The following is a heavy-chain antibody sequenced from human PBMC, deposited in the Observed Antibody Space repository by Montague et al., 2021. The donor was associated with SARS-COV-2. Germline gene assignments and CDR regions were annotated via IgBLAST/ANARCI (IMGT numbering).Heavy chain of an antibody. CDR3: AHRGMIRGLIFGY. D-gene: IGHD3-10*01. Sequence: PALVKPTQTLTLTCTFSGFSLRSDDEGVAWIRQSPGQALEWLAVIYWNGDKRYSPSLQRRLTITKDTSENQVVLTMTNMDPVDTATYYCAHRGMIRGLIFGYWGQGTLVTVSS. CDR1: GFSLRSDDEG. J-gene: IGHJ4*02. V-gene: IGHV2-5*01. CDR2: IYWNGDK.